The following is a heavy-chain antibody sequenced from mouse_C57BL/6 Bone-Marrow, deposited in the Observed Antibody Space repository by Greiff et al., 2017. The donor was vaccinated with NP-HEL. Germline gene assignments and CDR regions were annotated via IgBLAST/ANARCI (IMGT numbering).Heavy chain of an antibody. Sequence: QVQLKESGAELARPGASVKMSCKASGYTFTSYTMHWVKQRPGQGLEWIGYINPSSGYTKYNQKFKDKATLTADKSSSTAYMQLSSLTSEDSAVYYCASSYYSNPYAMDYWGQGTSVTVSS. J-gene: IGHJ4*01. CDR2: INPSSGYT. D-gene: IGHD2-5*01. V-gene: IGHV1-4*01. CDR3: ASSYYSNPYAMDY. CDR1: GYTFTSYT.